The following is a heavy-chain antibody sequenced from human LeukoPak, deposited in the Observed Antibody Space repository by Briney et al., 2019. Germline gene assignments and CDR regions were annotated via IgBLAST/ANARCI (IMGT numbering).Heavy chain of an antibody. J-gene: IGHJ4*02. Sequence: SETLSLTCAVYGGSFSGYYWSWIRQPPGKGLEWIGEINHSGSTNYNPSLESRVTISVDTSKNQFSLKLSSVTAADTAVYYCRWLQLSFDYWGQGTLVTVSS. CDR1: GGSFSGYY. CDR2: INHSGST. V-gene: IGHV4-34*01. CDR3: RWLQLSFDY. D-gene: IGHD5-24*01.